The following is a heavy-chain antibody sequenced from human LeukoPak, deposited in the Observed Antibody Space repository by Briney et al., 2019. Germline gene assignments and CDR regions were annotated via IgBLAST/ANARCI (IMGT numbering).Heavy chain of an antibody. CDR1: GGSISSYY. D-gene: IGHD6-6*01. Sequence: PSETLSLTCTVSGGSISSYYWSWIRQPPGKGLEWIGYIYTSGSTNYNPSLKSRVNISVDTSKNQFSLKLSSVTAADTAVYYCARRADRDSSSSRNWYFDLWGRGTLVTVSS. CDR2: IYTSGST. V-gene: IGHV4-4*09. J-gene: IGHJ2*01. CDR3: ARRADRDSSSSRNWYFDL.